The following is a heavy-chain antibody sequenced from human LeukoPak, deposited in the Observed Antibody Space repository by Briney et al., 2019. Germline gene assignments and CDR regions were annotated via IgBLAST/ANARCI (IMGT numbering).Heavy chain of an antibody. CDR2: INSDGSST. CDR3: ARDRDYDLFDY. J-gene: IGHJ4*02. Sequence: PGGSLRLSGAASGFTFSSYWMHWVRQAPGKGLVWVSRINSDGSSTSYADSVKGRFTISRDNAKNTLYLQMNSLRAEDTAVYYCARDRDYDLFDYWGQGTLVTVSS. D-gene: IGHD3-22*01. CDR1: GFTFSSYW. V-gene: IGHV3-74*01.